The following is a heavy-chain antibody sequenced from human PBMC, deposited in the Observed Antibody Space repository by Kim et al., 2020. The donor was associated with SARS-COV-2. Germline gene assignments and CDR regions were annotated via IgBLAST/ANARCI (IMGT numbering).Heavy chain of an antibody. CDR3: ARDLPPEVTIFGVVIRESYFDY. D-gene: IGHD3-3*01. CDR1: GYTFTGYY. CDR2: INPNSGGT. V-gene: IGHV1-2*06. J-gene: IGHJ4*02. Sequence: ASVKVSCKTSGYTFTGYYIHWVRQAPGQGLEWMGRINPNSGGTNYAQKFQGRVTMTRDTSISTAYMELSRLRSDDTAVYYCARDLPPEVTIFGVVIRESYFDYWGQGTLVTVSS.